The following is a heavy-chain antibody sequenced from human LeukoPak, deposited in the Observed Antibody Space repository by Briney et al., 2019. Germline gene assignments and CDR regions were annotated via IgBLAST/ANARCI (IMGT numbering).Heavy chain of an antibody. J-gene: IGHJ4*02. CDR2: XXXSGST. V-gene: IGHV4-59*01. Sequence: GXXXXSGSTNYNPSLKSRVTISVATSKNQFSLKLSSVSAADTAVYYCARVGIVATIPQSYYFDYWGQGXXV. CDR3: ARVGIVATIPQSYYFDY. D-gene: IGHD5-12*01.